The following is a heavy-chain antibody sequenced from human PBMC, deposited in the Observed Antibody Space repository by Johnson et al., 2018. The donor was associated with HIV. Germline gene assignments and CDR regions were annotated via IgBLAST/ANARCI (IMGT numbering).Heavy chain of an antibody. CDR1: GFTFSSYG. V-gene: IGHV3-33*06. Sequence: QVQLVESGGGVVQPGRSLRLSCAASGFTFSSYGMHWVRQAPGKGLEWVAIIWYDGSNKYYADSVKGRFTISRDNSKNTLYLQMNSLRAEDTAVYYCAKDWGLLGKDAFDIWGQGTMVTVSS. J-gene: IGHJ3*02. D-gene: IGHD3-10*01. CDR3: AKDWGLLGKDAFDI. CDR2: IWYDGSNK.